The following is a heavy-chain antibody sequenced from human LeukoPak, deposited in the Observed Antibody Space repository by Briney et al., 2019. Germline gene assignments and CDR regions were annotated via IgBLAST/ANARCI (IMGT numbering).Heavy chain of an antibody. D-gene: IGHD6-19*01. CDR3: AREGNSRGWTDY. Sequence: SVKVSCKASGGTFSSYAISWVRQAPGQGLEWMGGIIPIFGTANYAQKFQGRVTITADKSTSTAYMELSSLRSEDTAVYYCAREGNSRGWTDYWGQGTLVTVSS. V-gene: IGHV1-69*06. J-gene: IGHJ4*02. CDR2: IIPIFGTA. CDR1: GGTFSSYA.